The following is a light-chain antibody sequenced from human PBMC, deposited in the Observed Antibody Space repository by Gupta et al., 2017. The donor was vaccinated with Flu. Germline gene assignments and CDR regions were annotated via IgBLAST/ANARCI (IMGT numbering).Light chain of an antibody. CDR1: QSVSSSY. Sequence: EIVLTQSPGTLSSSPGERATLSCRASQSVSSSYLAWYQQKPGQAPRLPIYGASSRATGIPDRFSGSGSGTDFTLTISRLEPEDFAVYYCQQDGSSPFTFGGGTKVEIK. CDR3: QQDGSSPFT. V-gene: IGKV3-20*01. CDR2: GAS. J-gene: IGKJ4*01.